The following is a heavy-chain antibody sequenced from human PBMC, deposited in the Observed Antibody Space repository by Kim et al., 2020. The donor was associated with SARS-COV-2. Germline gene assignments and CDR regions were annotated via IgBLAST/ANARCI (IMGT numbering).Heavy chain of an antibody. D-gene: IGHD6-19*01. V-gene: IGHV4-39*01. CDR3: ASLSYSSGWTDY. J-gene: IGHJ4*02. Sequence: YYNPPLKGRVTISVDTSKNQFSLKLSSVTAADTAVYYCASLSYSSGWTDYWGQGTLVTVSS.